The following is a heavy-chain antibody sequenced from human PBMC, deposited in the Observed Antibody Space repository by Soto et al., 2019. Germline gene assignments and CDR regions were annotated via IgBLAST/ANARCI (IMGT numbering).Heavy chain of an antibody. CDR2: INAGNGNT. V-gene: IGHV1-3*01. D-gene: IGHD3-10*01. Sequence: ASVKVSCKASGYTFTSYAMHWVRQAPGQRLEWMGWINAGNGNTKYSQKFQGRVTITRDTSASTAYMELSSLRSEDTAVYYCARQGFGAIHGLVDVWAQGTTVTVSS. J-gene: IGHJ6*02. CDR3: ARQGFGAIHGLVDV. CDR1: GYTFTSYA.